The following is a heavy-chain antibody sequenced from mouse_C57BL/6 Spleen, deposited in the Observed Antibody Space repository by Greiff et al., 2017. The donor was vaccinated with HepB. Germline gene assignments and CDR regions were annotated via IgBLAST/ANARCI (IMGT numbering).Heavy chain of an antibody. Sequence: DVKLQESGPELVKPGASVKISCKASGYTFTDYYMNWVKQSHGKSLEWIGDINPNNGGTSYNQKFKGKATLTVDKSSSTAYMELRSLTSEDSAVYYCARRSLRGFAYWGQGTLVTVSA. CDR1: GYTFTDYY. J-gene: IGHJ3*01. CDR3: ARRSLRGFAY. CDR2: INPNNGGT. V-gene: IGHV1-26*01. D-gene: IGHD3-1*01.